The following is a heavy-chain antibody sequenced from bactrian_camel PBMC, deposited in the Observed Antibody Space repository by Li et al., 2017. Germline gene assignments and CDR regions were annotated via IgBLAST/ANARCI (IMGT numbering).Heavy chain of an antibody. CDR2: VDSDGTT. CDR1: NYFHGSFC. V-gene: IGHV3S53*01. J-gene: IGHJ4*01. CDR3: AAAEIFCSDNDPADFDY. D-gene: IGHD4*01. Sequence: HVQLVESGGGSVEAGESLTLSCSAPNYFHGSFCMAWFRQAPGKERERVADVDSDGTTTYAEFAKARFTISRDIHKDTMFLQMNSLKPEDTAMYHCAAAEIFCSDNDPADFDYWGQGTQVTVS.